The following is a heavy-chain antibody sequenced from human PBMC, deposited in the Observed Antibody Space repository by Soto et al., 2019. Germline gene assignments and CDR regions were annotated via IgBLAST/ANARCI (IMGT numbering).Heavy chain of an antibody. V-gene: IGHV3-23*01. CDR3: AKAPKRVTPYYFDY. CDR2: ISGSGGST. J-gene: IGHJ4*02. Sequence: PGGSLRLSCAGSGFTFISYAMSWGLQAPGKGLEWVSAISGSGGSTYYADSVKGRFTISRDNSKNTLYLQMNSLRAEDTAVYYCAKAPKRVTPYYFDYWGQGTLVTVSS. CDR1: GFTFISYA. D-gene: IGHD4-4*01.